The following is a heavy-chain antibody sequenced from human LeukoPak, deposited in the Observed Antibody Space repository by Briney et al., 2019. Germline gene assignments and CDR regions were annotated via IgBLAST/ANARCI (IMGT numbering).Heavy chain of an antibody. D-gene: IGHD2-21*01. CDR1: GFSFSSYS. CDR3: VRELPPVVQYYFDH. Sequence: RGSLRLSCAASGFSFSSYSMNWVRQAPGEGLEWVSSIGSSSSYIYYAGSVKGRFTISRDNAKNSLYLQMNSLRAEDTAGYYWVRELPPVVQYYFDHWGPGPLLTVSS. CDR2: IGSSSSYI. V-gene: IGHV3-21*01. J-gene: IGHJ4*02.